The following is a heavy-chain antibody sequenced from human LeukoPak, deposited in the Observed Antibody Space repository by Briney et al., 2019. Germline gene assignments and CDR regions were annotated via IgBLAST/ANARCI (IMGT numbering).Heavy chain of an antibody. CDR2: ISSSGSTM. CDR1: GFTFSSYE. J-gene: IGHJ4*02. Sequence: PGGSLRVSCAASGFTFSSYEMNWVRQAPGKGLEWVSYISSSGSTMYYADSVKGRFTISRDNAKNSLYLQMNSLRAEDTAVYYCARDRSSGPFDYWGQGTLVTVSS. D-gene: IGHD6-19*01. CDR3: ARDRSSGPFDY. V-gene: IGHV3-48*03.